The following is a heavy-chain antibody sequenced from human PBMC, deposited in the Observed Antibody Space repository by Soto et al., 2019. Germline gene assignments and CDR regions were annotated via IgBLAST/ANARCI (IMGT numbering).Heavy chain of an antibody. CDR3: TSHDATEQNLQPC. J-gene: IGHJ4*02. V-gene: IGHV3-15*07. Sequence: EAQLVESGGGLVKHGGSLRLSCAASGFSFSVAWMNWVRQAPGKGLEWVGRIKSTAYGGTIDYTTPVKGRFTISRDDSTSTMYLQMNSLEIEDTGVYYCTSHDATEQNLQPCWGQGTLVTVSS. CDR2: IKSTAYGGTI. D-gene: IGHD3-3*01. CDR1: GFSFSVAW.